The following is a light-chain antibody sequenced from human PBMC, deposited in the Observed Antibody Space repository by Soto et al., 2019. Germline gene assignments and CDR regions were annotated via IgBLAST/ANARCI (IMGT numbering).Light chain of an antibody. J-gene: IGKJ1*01. V-gene: IGKV3-20*01. Sequence: ESELTQSPCTLSLSPGERATLPCRASRSISVTYLAWYQQKPGQAPRIVIYTRAIKVPSSADRCSSGGCGGTEFPTIIRRVQADDFATYYCQQYNGYSWTFGQGTKVDIK. CDR1: RSISVTY. CDR3: QQYNGYSWT. CDR2: TRA.